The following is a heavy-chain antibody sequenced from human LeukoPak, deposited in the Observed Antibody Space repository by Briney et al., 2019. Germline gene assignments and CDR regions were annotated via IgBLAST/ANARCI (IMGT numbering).Heavy chain of an antibody. Sequence: SETLSLTCTVSGGSISSYYWSWLRQPPGKGLEWIGYIYYSGSTNYNPSLKSRVTISVDTSKNQFSLKLSSVTAADTAVYYCARRLDVWGQGTTVTVSS. CDR3: ARRLDV. CDR2: IYYSGST. V-gene: IGHV4-59*08. J-gene: IGHJ6*02. CDR1: GGSISSYY.